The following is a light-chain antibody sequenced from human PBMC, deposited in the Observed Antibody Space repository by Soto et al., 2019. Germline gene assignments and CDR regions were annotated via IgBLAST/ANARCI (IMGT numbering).Light chain of an antibody. Sequence: EIVLTHSPCTLSVSPGERATLSCRASQSVSSTYLAWYQQKPGQAPRLLIYGASSRATGVPDRFSASGSGTDFSLTISRLEPEDFAVYYCQQYGTSPWTFGQGTRLEIK. J-gene: IGKJ5*01. CDR2: GAS. CDR3: QQYGTSPWT. V-gene: IGKV3-20*01. CDR1: QSVSSTY.